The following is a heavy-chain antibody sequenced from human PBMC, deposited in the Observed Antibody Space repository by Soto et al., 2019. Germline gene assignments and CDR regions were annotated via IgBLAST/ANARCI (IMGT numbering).Heavy chain of an antibody. J-gene: IGHJ4*02. D-gene: IGHD3-22*01. CDR2: ISGSGGST. CDR1: GFTFSSYA. Sequence: EVQLLESGGGLVQPGGSLRLSCAASGFTFSSYAMSCVRQGPGKRLEWVSAISGSGGSTYYADSDKGRFTITRDNSKNTLYLQMNSLRAEDTTVYYCAKHIPQYYYDAYFDYWGQGTLVTVSS. CDR3: AKHIPQYYYDAYFDY. V-gene: IGHV3-23*01.